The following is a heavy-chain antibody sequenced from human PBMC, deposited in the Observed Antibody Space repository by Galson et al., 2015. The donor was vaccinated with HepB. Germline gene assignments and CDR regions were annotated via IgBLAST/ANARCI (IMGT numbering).Heavy chain of an antibody. CDR1: GFTFSGYW. D-gene: IGHD4-17*01. Sequence: SLRLSCAASGFTFSGYWMSWVRRTPEKGLEWVANIKHDGSQKYYVDSVKGRFTISIDTAKKSLYMQMNSLRVEDTAVYFCVRDSPMTTGAFDVWAKGQWSPSLQ. CDR2: IKHDGSQK. V-gene: IGHV3-7*03. CDR3: VRDSPMTTGAFDV. J-gene: IGHJ3*01.